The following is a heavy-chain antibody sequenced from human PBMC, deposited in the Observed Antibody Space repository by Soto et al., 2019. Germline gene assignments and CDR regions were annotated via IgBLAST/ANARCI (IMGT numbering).Heavy chain of an antibody. CDR1: GGSISTYY. CDR2: IYYSGTT. J-gene: IGHJ5*02. CDR3: ARGKYSGSYYDWFDP. Sequence: SETLSLTCTVSGGSISTYYWSWIRQPPGKGLEWIGYIYYSGTTNYNPSLKSRVTISVDTSKNQFSLKMSSVTAADTAVYYCARGKYSGSYYDWFDPWGQGTLVTVSS. D-gene: IGHD1-26*01. V-gene: IGHV4-59*01.